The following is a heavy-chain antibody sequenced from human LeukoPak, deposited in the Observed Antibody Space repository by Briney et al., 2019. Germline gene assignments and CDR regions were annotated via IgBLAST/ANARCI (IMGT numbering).Heavy chain of an antibody. CDR1: GYTFTSYY. V-gene: IGHV1-46*01. CDR2: INPSGGST. D-gene: IGHD2-15*01. J-gene: IGHJ4*02. CDR3: ARDLGIVVVVAATPGVDY. Sequence: GASVKVSCKASGYTFTSYYMHWVRQAPGQGLEWMGIINPSGGSTSYAQKFQGRDTMTRDTSTSTVYMELSSLRSEDTAVYYCARDLGIVVVVAATPGVDYWGQGTLVTVSS.